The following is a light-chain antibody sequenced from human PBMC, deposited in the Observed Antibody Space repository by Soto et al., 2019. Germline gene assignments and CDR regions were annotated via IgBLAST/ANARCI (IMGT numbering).Light chain of an antibody. J-gene: IGLJ3*02. CDR2: HNN. Sequence: QSVLTQPPSASGTPGQRVTISCSGSSSNIGSNYVYWYQQLPGTAPKLLIQHNNQRPSGVPDRFSGSKSGTSASLAISGLQSEDEAEYYCAAWDDSLNGPVFGGGTKLTVL. CDR1: SSNIGSNY. CDR3: AAWDDSLNGPV. V-gene: IGLV1-44*01.